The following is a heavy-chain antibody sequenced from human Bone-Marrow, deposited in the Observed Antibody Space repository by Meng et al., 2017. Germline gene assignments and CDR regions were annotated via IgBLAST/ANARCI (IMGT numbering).Heavy chain of an antibody. CDR2: IYHTGST. J-gene: IGHJ5*02. Sequence: QVQLQESGPGRVKPAGTLALTGTVSGGSISGSSWWTWVRQPPGKGLEWIGEIYHTGSTNYNPSLKSRVTISVDKSKNQFSLKLSSVTAADTAVYYCARGYCSTTNCNWFDPWGQGTLVTVSS. D-gene: IGHD2-2*01. V-gene: IGHV4-4*02. CDR3: ARGYCSTTNCNWFDP. CDR1: GGSISGSSW.